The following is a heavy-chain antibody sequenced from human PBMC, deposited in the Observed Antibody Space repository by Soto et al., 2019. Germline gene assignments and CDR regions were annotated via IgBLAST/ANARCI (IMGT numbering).Heavy chain of an antibody. CDR2: ITGSGGST. J-gene: IGHJ6*02. V-gene: IGHV3-23*01. D-gene: IGHD3-10*01. CDR3: ARVGREYYGMDV. CDR1: GFTFSSYA. Sequence: GGSLRLSCVASGFTFSSYAMSWVRQAPGMGLDWVSAITGSGGSTYYPGSVKGRFTISRENAKNSLYLQMNSLRAGDTAVYYCARVGREYYGMDVWGQGTTVTVSS.